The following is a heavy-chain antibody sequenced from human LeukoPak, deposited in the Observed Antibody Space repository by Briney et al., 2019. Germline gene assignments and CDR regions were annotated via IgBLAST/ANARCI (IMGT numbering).Heavy chain of an antibody. J-gene: IGHJ4*02. D-gene: IGHD6-19*01. CDR1: GYTFTGYY. Sequence: ASVKVSCKASGYTFTGYYMHWVRQAPGQGLEWMGWINPNSGGTNYAQKFQGRVTMTRDTSISTAYMELSRLRSDDTAVYYCASSSSGWYSYDYWGQETLVTVSS. CDR2: INPNSGGT. CDR3: ASSSSGWYSYDY. V-gene: IGHV1-2*02.